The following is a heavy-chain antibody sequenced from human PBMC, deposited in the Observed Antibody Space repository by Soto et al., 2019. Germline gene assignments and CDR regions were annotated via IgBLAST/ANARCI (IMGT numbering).Heavy chain of an antibody. V-gene: IGHV4-61*08. D-gene: IGHD3-22*01. CDR2: IYNSGST. CDR1: GGSVSSGDYY. J-gene: IGHJ4*02. CDR3: ASGRRMYYYDSSDYYPFDY. Sequence: QVQLQESGPGLVKPSETLSLTCTVSGGSVSSGDYYWSRIRQPPGKGLEWIGYIYNSGSTKYKPSLKSRVTISVDTSKNQFSLKLRSVTAADTAVYYCASGRRMYYYDSSDYYPFDYWGQGTLVTVSS.